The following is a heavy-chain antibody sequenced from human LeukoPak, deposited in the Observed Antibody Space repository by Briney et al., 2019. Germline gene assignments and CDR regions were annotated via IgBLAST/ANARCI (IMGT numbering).Heavy chain of an antibody. CDR3: ARLPIELRAYYYDSSGYYFFDY. Sequence: PSETLSLTCTVSGGSISSYYWSWIRQPPGKGLEWIGYIYYSGSTNYNPSLKSRVTISVDTSKNQFSLKLSSVTAADTAVYYCARLPIELRAYYYDSSGYYFFDYWGQGTLVTVSS. J-gene: IGHJ4*02. CDR2: IYYSGST. V-gene: IGHV4-59*01. D-gene: IGHD3-22*01. CDR1: GGSISSYY.